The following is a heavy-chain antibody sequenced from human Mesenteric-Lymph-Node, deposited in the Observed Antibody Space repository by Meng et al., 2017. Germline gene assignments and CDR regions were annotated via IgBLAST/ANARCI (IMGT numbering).Heavy chain of an antibody. CDR2: ISGRGDKT. Sequence: EVQLLESGGGLVQPGGSLRLSCVASGFAFSNYAMTWARQAPGKGLEWVSAISGRGDKTYYAASVKGRFTISRDNSRDTLSLQMTSLRAEDTAVYYCAREPLSEGWFDPWGQGTLVTVSS. CDR1: GFAFSNYA. D-gene: IGHD3-16*01. CDR3: AREPLSEGWFDP. J-gene: IGHJ5*02. V-gene: IGHV3-23*01.